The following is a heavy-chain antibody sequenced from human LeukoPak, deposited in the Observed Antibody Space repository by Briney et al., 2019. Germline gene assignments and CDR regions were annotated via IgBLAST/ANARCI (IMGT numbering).Heavy chain of an antibody. Sequence: GGSLRLSCAASGFTFSSYTMNWVRQAPGKGLEWVSSITSSSSYIDYADSVKGRFTISRDNSKNTMYLEMNSLRVGDTALYYCHSTSAREDTFDIWGQGTMVTISS. J-gene: IGHJ3*02. D-gene: IGHD1-26*01. CDR2: ITSSSSYI. V-gene: IGHV3-21*01. CDR1: GFTFSSYT. CDR3: HSTSAREDTFDI.